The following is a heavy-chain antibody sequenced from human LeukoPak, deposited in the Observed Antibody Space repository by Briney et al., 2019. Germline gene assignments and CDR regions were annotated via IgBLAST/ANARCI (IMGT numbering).Heavy chain of an antibody. CDR1: GGSITSSSYY. J-gene: IGHJ2*01. CDR3: ASRDYGGNTPYWYFDL. D-gene: IGHD4-23*01. Sequence: SETLSLTCTVSGGSITSSSYYWGWIRQPPGKGPEWIGSIYYTGSTNYNPSLKSRVTISLDTSKNQFSLKLSSVTAADTAVYYCASRDYGGNTPYWYFDLWGRGTLVTVSS. CDR2: IYYTGST. V-gene: IGHV4-39*07.